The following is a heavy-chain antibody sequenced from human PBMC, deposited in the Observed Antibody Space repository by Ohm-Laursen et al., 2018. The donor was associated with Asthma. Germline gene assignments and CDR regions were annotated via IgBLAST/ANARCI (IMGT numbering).Heavy chain of an antibody. CDR3: ARGVTYSGYDYYYGMDV. CDR2: IIPIFGTA. Sequence: GSSVKVSCKASGGTFSSYAISWVRQAPGQGLEWMGGIIPIFGTANYAQKFQGRVTITADESTSTAYMELSSLRSEDTAVYYCARGVTYSGYDYYYGMDVWSQGTTVTVSS. D-gene: IGHD5-12*01. CDR1: GGTFSSYA. J-gene: IGHJ6*02. V-gene: IGHV1-69*01.